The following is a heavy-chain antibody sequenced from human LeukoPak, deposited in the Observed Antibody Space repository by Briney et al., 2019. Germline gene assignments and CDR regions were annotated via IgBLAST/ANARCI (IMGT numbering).Heavy chain of an antibody. D-gene: IGHD5-18*01. CDR3: TKDSVAMVTTSDY. CDR1: GFTFSSYW. Sequence: SGGSLRLSCAASGFTFSSYWMSWVRQAPGKGLEWVANIKQDGSEKYYVDSVKGRFTISRDNAKNSLYLQTNSLRPEDTALYYCTKDSVAMVTTSDYWGQGTLVTVSS. CDR2: IKQDGSEK. J-gene: IGHJ4*02. V-gene: IGHV3-7*03.